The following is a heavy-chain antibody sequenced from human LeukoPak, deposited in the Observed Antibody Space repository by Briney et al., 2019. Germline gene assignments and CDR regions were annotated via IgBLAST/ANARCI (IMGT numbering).Heavy chain of an antibody. V-gene: IGHV3-20*04. CDR1: GFTFDDYA. J-gene: IGHJ4*02. Sequence: PGGSLRLSCAASGFTFDDYAMAWVRQVPVKGLEWVSGINSKGGSIGYADSAKGRFTISRDNAKNSLYLQMNSLRAEDTALYYCARVDSDCSGGSCYTGLLDYWGQGTLVTVSS. CDR3: ARVDSDCSGGSCYTGLLDY. D-gene: IGHD2-15*01. CDR2: INSKGGSI.